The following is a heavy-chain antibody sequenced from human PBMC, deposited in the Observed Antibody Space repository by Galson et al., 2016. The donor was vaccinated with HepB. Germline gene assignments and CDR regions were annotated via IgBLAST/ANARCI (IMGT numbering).Heavy chain of an antibody. D-gene: IGHD1-14*01. Sequence: SVKVSCKVSGYTLPELAIHWVRQAPGKGLGWMGGFNPEDGERISAQRFQGRLTMTEDSSTDTAFMDLSGLGSDDTAVYFCATYLSQITRAGKYYYGLDVWGKGTTVAVSS. CDR1: GYTLPELA. CDR3: ATYLSQITRAGKYYYGLDV. J-gene: IGHJ6*04. V-gene: IGHV1-24*01. CDR2: FNPEDGER.